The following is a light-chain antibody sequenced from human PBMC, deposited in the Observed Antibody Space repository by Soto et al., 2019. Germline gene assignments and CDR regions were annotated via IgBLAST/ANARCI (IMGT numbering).Light chain of an antibody. CDR1: QSLVYSDGNIY. J-gene: IGKJ5*01. CDR3: MQGTHWPPIT. CDR2: KVS. V-gene: IGKV2-30*01. Sequence: DVVLTQSPLSLPVTLGQPASISCRSTQSLVYSDGNIYLNWFQQRPGQSPRRLIYKVSNRDSGVPDRFSGSGSGTDFTLKISSVEAEDLGVYYCMQGTHWPPITFGQGTRLEIK.